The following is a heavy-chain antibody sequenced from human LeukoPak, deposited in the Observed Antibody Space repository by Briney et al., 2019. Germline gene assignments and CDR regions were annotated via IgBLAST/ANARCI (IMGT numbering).Heavy chain of an antibody. CDR2: IKSKTDGGTT. D-gene: IGHD1-26*01. Sequence: GGSLRLSCAASGFTFSSYTMNWVRQAPGKGLEWVGRIKSKTDGGTTDYAAPVKGRFTISKDDSKNTLYLQMNSLKTEDTAVYYCTTVPTKYSGSSDWGQGTLVTVSS. V-gene: IGHV3-15*01. J-gene: IGHJ4*02. CDR3: TTVPTKYSGSSD. CDR1: GFTFSSYT.